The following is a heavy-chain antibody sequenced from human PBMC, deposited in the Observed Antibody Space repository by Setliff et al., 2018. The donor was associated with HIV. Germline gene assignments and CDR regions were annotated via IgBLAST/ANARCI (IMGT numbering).Heavy chain of an antibody. CDR3: AREFRIAVAVSAAFDI. CDR1: GYTFTGYY. V-gene: IGHV1-2*02. Sequence: ASVKVSCKASGYTFTGYYMHWVRQAPGQGLEWMGWINPNSGGTNYAQKFQGRVTMTRDTSISTAYMELSRLRSDDTAVYYCAREFRIAVAVSAAFDIWGQGTMVT. D-gene: IGHD6-19*01. CDR2: INPNSGGT. J-gene: IGHJ3*02.